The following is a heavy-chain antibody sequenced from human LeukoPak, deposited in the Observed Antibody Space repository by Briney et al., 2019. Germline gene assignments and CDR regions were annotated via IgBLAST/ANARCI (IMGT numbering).Heavy chain of an antibody. CDR3: ARGMDGYGPDAFDI. CDR1: GFTFSSNV. J-gene: IGHJ3*02. Sequence: GGSLRLSCVASGFTFSSNVLNWVRQAPGKGLDWVSVSGTYGRTQYADSVKGRFTISRDSSKNTLYLQINSLRVEDTAVYYCARGMDGYGPDAFDIWGQGTMVTVSS. V-gene: IGHV3-23*01. CDR2: SGTYGRT. D-gene: IGHD5-24*01.